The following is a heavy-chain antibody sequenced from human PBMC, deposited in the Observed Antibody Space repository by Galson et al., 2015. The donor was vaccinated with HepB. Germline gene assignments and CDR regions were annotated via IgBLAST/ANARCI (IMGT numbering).Heavy chain of an antibody. V-gene: IGHV3-11*06. CDR2: ISSSSSYT. D-gene: IGHD2-2*01. Sequence: SLRLSCAASGFTFSDYYMSWIRQAPGKGLEWVPYISSSSSYTNYADSVKGRFTISRDNAKNSLYLQMNSLRAEDTAVYYCARAGEEYQLLYDAFDIWGQGTMVTVSS. J-gene: IGHJ3*02. CDR3: ARAGEEYQLLYDAFDI. CDR1: GFTFSDYY.